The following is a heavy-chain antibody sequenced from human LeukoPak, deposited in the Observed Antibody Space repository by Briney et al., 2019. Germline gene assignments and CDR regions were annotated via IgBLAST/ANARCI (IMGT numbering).Heavy chain of an antibody. CDR2: INPNSGGT. D-gene: IGHD3-3*01. CDR1: GYTFTGYY. CDR3: ARVVRGVVISPFDY. V-gene: IGHV1-2*02. Sequence: ASVKVSCKASGYTFTGYYMHWVRQAPGQGLEWMGWINPNSGGTNYAQKFQGRVTMTRDTSISTAYMELSRLRSDDTAVYYGARVVRGVVISPFDYWGQGTLVTVSS. J-gene: IGHJ4*02.